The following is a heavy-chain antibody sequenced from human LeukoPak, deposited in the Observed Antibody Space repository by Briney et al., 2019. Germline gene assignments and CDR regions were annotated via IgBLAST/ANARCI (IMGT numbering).Heavy chain of an antibody. Sequence: GGSLRLSCVVSGFTFRSYSMNWVRQAPGKGLEWVSFISSDSMTIYYADSVKGRFTISRDNAKNSLYLQINSLRAEDTAVYYCASKQYGSGSQDYWGQGTLVTVSS. CDR1: GFTFRSYS. CDR3: ASKQYGSGSQDY. D-gene: IGHD3-10*01. J-gene: IGHJ4*02. V-gene: IGHV3-48*01. CDR2: ISSDSMTI.